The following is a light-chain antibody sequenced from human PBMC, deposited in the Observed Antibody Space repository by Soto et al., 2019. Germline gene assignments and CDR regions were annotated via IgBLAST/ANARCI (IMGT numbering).Light chain of an antibody. J-gene: IGKJ1*01. CDR3: HHSKISPRT. CDR2: EAS. CDR1: QSISSW. V-gene: IGKV1-5*01. Sequence: DIQMTQSPSTLSASAGDRVTITCRASQSISSWLAWYQQKPGKAPRPLTNEASHCKRGSPPRFRGSGFGTDFPFTISSLRLDDFELYYCHHSKISPRTFGQGTKVDIK.